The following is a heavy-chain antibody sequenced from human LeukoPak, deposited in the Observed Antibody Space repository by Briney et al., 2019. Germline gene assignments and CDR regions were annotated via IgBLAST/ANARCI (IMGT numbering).Heavy chain of an antibody. CDR2: INHSGST. J-gene: IGHJ5*02. D-gene: IGHD4-17*01. CDR3: ARSYYGDYWWFDP. CDR1: GGSISSSSYY. V-gene: IGHV4-39*07. Sequence: PSETLSLTCTVSGGSISSSSYYWSWIRQPPGKGLEWIGEINHSGSTNYNPSLKSRVTISVDTSKNQFSLKLSSVTAADTAVYYCARSYYGDYWWFDPWGQGTLVTVSS.